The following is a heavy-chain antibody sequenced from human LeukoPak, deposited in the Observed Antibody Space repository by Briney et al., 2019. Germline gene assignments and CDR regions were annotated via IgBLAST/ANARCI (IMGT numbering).Heavy chain of an antibody. CDR2: ISSNGAST. V-gene: IGHV3-64*01. D-gene: IGHD3-22*01. CDR1: GFTFNTYA. Sequence: GESLRLSCAASGFTFNTYALHWVRQAPGKGLEFVSAISSNGASTYYANSVKGRFTISRDNSKNTLYLQMGSLRAEDMAVYYCARDLYDSSGLDAFDIWGQGTMVTVSS. CDR3: ARDLYDSSGLDAFDI. J-gene: IGHJ3*02.